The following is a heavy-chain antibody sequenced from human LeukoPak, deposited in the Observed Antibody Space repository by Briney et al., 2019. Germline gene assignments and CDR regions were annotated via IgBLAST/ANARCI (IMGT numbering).Heavy chain of an antibody. V-gene: IGHV3-15*05. CDR1: GVTLSDGW. J-gene: IGHJ2*01. Sequence: VGSLRLSCAASGVTLSDGWMSWVRQAPGKGVEWVGRIKSKTDGGTTEYPAPVKGRFTISRDDSKNTMDLQMNNLKTEDTAVYFCATGGHYFGLWGRGTLVTVSS. CDR3: ATGGHYFGL. D-gene: IGHD3-10*01. CDR2: IKSKTDGGTT.